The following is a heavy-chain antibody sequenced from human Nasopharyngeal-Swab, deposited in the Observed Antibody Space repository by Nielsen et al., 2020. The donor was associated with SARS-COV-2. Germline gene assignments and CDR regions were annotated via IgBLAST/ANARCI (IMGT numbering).Heavy chain of an antibody. D-gene: IGHD5-12*01. Sequence: WIRQPSGKGLEWIGSIYYSGSTYYNPSLKSRVTISVDTSKNQFSLKLSSVTAADTAVYYCARDRVYSGYDYSLNWFDPWGQGTLVTVSS. J-gene: IGHJ5*02. CDR3: ARDRVYSGYDYSLNWFDP. V-gene: IGHV4-39*07. CDR2: IYYSGST.